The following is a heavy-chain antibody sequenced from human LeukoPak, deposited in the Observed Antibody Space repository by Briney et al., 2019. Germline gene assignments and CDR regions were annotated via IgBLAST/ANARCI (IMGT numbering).Heavy chain of an antibody. D-gene: IGHD6-19*01. CDR2: IKPDGNDK. V-gene: IGHV3-7*03. J-gene: IGHJ4*02. Sequence: GGSLRLSCAASGFTFSIHWMTWVRQAPGKGLEWVATIKPDGNDKYFVDSVKGRFTVSRDNAKTSLYLQMNSLRAEDTAMYYCTTSGCEYWGQGTLVTVSS. CDR1: GFTFSIHW. CDR3: TTSGCEY.